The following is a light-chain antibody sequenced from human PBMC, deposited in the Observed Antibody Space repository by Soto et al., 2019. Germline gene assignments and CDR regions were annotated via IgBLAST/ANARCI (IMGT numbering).Light chain of an antibody. V-gene: IGKV1-5*03. CDR2: KAS. CDR3: QQYNNYLWT. CDR1: QSISSW. Sequence: DIQMTQSSSTLSASVGDRVTITCRASQSISSWLAWYQQKPGKAPKLLIYKASSLESGVPSRFSGSGSGTEFTLTISSLQPDDFATYYCQQYNNYLWTFGQGTKVEI. J-gene: IGKJ1*01.